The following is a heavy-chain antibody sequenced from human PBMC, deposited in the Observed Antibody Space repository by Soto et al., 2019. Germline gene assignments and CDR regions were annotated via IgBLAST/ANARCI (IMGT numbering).Heavy chain of an antibody. CDR2: IYYSVST. J-gene: IGHJ5*02. CDR3: ARRVGAPNWFDP. Sequence: SESLSLTCTPSGPPISSYSWSGIRQSPGKGLEWIGYIYYSVSTNYNPSLKSRVTISVDTSKNQFSLKLSSVTAADTALHYCARRVGAPNWFDPWGQVTLVTVS. CDR1: GPPISSYS. D-gene: IGHD3-10*01. V-gene: IGHV4-59*08.